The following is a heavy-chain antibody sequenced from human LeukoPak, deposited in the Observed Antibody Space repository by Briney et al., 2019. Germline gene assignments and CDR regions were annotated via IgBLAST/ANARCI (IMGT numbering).Heavy chain of an antibody. V-gene: IGHV3-21*01. Sequence: TGGSLRLSWAASGFTFSSYSINWVRQAQGKGREWVSCVSSTSSSIYYADSVKGRFTISRDNAKTSLYLQMNSLRAEDTAVYYCARDYFSRAALLGYFDLWGRGTLVTVSS. J-gene: IGHJ2*01. CDR1: GFTFSSYS. CDR3: ARDYFSRAALLGYFDL. CDR2: VSSTSSSI. D-gene: IGHD2-15*01.